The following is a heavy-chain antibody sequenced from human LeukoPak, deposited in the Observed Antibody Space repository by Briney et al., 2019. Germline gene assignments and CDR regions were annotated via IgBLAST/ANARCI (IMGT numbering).Heavy chain of an antibody. D-gene: IGHD3-3*01. CDR2: MDPNSGNT. CDR1: GYTFTSYD. CDR3: ARRHYDLWSGYDNWFDP. Sequence: ASVKVSCKASGYTFTSYDINWVRQATGQGLEWMGWMDPNSGNTGYAQKFQGRVTITRNTSISTAYMELSSLRSKDTAVYYCARRHYDLWSGYDNWFDPWGQGTLVTVSS. V-gene: IGHV1-8*03. J-gene: IGHJ5*02.